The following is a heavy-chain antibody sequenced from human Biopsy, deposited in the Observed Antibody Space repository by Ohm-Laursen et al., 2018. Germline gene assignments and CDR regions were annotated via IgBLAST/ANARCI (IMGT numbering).Heavy chain of an antibody. J-gene: IGHJ6*02. V-gene: IGHV4-59*01. CDR3: ARATNSTGWPYYYFYGMDV. D-gene: IGHD2/OR15-2a*01. CDR1: GGSISSDY. CDR2: IYYSGST. Sequence: SETLSLTCTVPGGSISSDYWSWIRQTPGKGLEWIGYIYYSGSTNYNPSLKSRVTISVDTSKNQFSLRLNSVTAADTAVYYCARATNSTGWPYYYFYGMDVWGQGTTVTVPS.